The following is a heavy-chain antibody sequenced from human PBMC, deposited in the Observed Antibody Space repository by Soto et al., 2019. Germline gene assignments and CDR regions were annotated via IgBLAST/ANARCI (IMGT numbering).Heavy chain of an antibody. Sequence: GGSLRLSCAASGFTFSSYGMHWVRQAPGKGLEWVAVISYDGSNKYYADSVKGRFTISRDNSKNTLYLQMNSLRAEDTAVYYCAKDRGGYYYGSGSYDFDYWGQGTLVTVSS. CDR2: ISYDGSNK. CDR3: AKDRGGYYYGSGSYDFDY. V-gene: IGHV3-30*18. D-gene: IGHD3-10*01. J-gene: IGHJ4*02. CDR1: GFTFSSYG.